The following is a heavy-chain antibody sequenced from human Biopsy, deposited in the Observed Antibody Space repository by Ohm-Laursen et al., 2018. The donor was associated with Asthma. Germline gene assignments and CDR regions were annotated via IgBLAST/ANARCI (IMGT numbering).Heavy chain of an antibody. CDR2: IMTVFGTT. J-gene: IGHJ6*02. D-gene: IGHD6-19*01. V-gene: IGHV1-69*01. Sequence: PSVKVSCKAPGGTFSNFAISWVRQAPGQGLEWLGGIMTVFGTTNYAQKSQGRVTITADESTSTAYMEVTSLRSEDTAIYYCARCQVGYSSGWSLLLKKIYYSGMGVWGQGTAVTVSS. CDR3: ARCQVGYSSGWSLLLKKIYYSGMGV. CDR1: GGTFSNFA.